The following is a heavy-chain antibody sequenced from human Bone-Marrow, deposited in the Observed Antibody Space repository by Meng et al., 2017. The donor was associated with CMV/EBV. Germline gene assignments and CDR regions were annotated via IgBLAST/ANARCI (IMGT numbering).Heavy chain of an antibody. V-gene: IGHV3-53*01. CDR2: VRKDDTT. D-gene: IGHD2-2*01. J-gene: IGHJ4*02. CDR3: ARVSCPTTSCYWRN. Sequence: GGSLRLSCAASGFTFSDYYMNWVRQAPGKGLEWVSVVRKDDTTHYTNSVKGRFTISRDNSKNILYLQMNSLRAEDTAKYYCARVSCPTTSCYWRNWGQGTQVTVSS. CDR1: GFTFSDYY.